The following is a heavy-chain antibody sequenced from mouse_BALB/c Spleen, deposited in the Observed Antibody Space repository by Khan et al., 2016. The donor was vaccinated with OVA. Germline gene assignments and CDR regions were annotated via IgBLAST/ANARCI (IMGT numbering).Heavy chain of an antibody. J-gene: IGHJ3*01. CDR2: ISTNFGDA. CDR3: ARYYDYDDWFAY. CDR1: GYTFTDYA. D-gene: IGHD2-4*01. Sequence: VQLQESGAELVRPGVSVKISCKGSGYTFTDYAMHWVKQSHAKSLEWIGVISTNFGDASYNQKFKGKATMTVDKSSSTAYMELARLTSEDSAIYYFARYYDYDDWFAYWGQGTLVTVSA. V-gene: IGHV1S137*01.